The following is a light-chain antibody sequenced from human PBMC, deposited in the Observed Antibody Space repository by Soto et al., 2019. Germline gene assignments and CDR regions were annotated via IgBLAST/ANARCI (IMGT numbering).Light chain of an antibody. V-gene: IGKV3-20*01. CDR1: QSVTPTY. Sequence: TQSPGTLSLSPGGRATLSCRASQSVTPTYLAWYLHKPGQTPRLLIYGASTRATGIPDRFSGSGSGTDFTLTINRLEPEDFAVYYCQQYGSSGTFGQGTKVDIK. J-gene: IGKJ1*01. CDR2: GAS. CDR3: QQYGSSGT.